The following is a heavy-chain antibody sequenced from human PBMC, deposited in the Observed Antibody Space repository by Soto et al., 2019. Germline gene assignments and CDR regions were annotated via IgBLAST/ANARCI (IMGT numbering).Heavy chain of an antibody. CDR2: IWYDGSNK. V-gene: IGHV3-33*01. CDR1: GFTFSSYG. D-gene: IGHD6-13*01. CDR3: ARDTGYSSSWYVDY. Sequence: GGSLGLSCAAYGFTFSSYGMHWVRQAPGKGLEWVAVIWYDGSNKYYADSVKGRFTISRDNSKNTLYLQMNSLRAEDTAVYYCARDTGYSSSWYVDYWGQGTLVTVSS. J-gene: IGHJ4*02.